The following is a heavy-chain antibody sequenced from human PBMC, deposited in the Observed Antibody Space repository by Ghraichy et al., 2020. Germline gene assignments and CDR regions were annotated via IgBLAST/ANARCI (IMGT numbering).Heavy chain of an antibody. V-gene: IGHV3-7*01. D-gene: IGHD3-22*01. CDR1: GFTFSSYW. CDR3: ARTLRYYDSSGYYAWFDP. Sequence: LSLTCAASGFTFSSYWMSWVRQAPGKGLEWVANIKQDGSEKYYVDSVKGRFTISRDNAKNSLYLQMNSLRAEDTAVYYCARTLRYYDSSGYYAWFDPWGQGTLVTVSS. CDR2: IKQDGSEK. J-gene: IGHJ5*02.